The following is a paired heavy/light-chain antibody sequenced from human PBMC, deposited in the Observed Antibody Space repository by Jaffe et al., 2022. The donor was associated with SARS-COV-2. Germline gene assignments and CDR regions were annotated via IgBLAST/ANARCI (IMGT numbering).Light chain of an antibody. J-gene: IGKJ5*01. CDR3: QQYDSSPIT. V-gene: IGKV3-20*01. Sequence: EIVLTQSPGTLSLSPGERATLSCRASQSVSSYLAWYQQKPGQAPRLLIYGASSRATGIPDRFSGSGSGTDFTLTISRLEPEDFAVYYCQQYDSSPITFGQGTRLEIK. CDR1: QSVSSY. CDR2: GAS.
Heavy chain of an antibody. D-gene: IGHD3-16*01. Sequence: QVQLVESGGGLVKPGGSLRLSCAASGFTFSDYYMSWIRQAPGKGLEWISYISNSGNTIYYVDSVRGRFSISRDNAKSSLYLQMNSLRAEDTAVYYCARGGAYYYYGLDVWGQGSTVTVSS. CDR2: ISNSGNTI. V-gene: IGHV3-11*01. CDR1: GFTFSDYY. CDR3: ARGGAYYYYGLDV. J-gene: IGHJ6*02.